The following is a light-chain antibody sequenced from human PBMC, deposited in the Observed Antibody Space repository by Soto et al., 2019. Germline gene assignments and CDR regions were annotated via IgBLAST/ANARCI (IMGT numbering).Light chain of an antibody. Sequence: QSVLTQPRSVSGSPGQSVTISCTGTRSDVGTYNYVSWYQQRPGQVPKLILFNVAKRPSGVPDRFSGSKSGNTASLTISGLQDEDEGDYYCSSYAGSSNVFGTGTKLTVL. CDR2: NVA. V-gene: IGLV2-11*01. CDR3: SSYAGSSNV. CDR1: RSDVGTYNY. J-gene: IGLJ1*01.